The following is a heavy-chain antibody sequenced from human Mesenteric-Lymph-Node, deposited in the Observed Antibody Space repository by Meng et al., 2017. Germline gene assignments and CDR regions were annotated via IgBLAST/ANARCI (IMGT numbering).Heavy chain of an antibody. J-gene: IGHJ4*02. V-gene: IGHV3-23*01. Sequence: GESLKISCAASGFTFSSYAMSWVRQAPGKGLEWVSAISGSGGSTYYADSVKGRFTISRDNSKNTLYLQMNSLRAEDTAVYYCAKGVVATIEGETDYWGQGTLVTVSS. D-gene: IGHD5-12*01. CDR1: GFTFSSYA. CDR2: ISGSGGST. CDR3: AKGVVATIEGETDY.